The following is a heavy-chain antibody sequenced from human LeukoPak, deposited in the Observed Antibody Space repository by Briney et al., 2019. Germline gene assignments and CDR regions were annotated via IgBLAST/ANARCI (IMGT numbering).Heavy chain of an antibody. CDR2: IYYSGST. CDR3: ARVSSAADGYYYYYYMDV. D-gene: IGHD5-24*01. J-gene: IGHJ6*03. Sequence: PSETLSLTCTVSGGSISSYYWSWIRQPPGKGLEWIGYIYYSGSTNYNPSLKSRVTLSVDTSKNQFSLKLNSVTAADTAVYYCARVSSAADGYYYYYYMDVWGKGTTVTVSS. V-gene: IGHV4-59*01. CDR1: GGSISSYY.